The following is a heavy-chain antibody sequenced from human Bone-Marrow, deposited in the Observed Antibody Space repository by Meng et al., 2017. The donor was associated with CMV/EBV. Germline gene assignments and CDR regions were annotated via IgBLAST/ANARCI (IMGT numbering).Heavy chain of an antibody. CDR2: IKQDGSEK. CDR1: GFTFSSYW. Sequence: GESLKISCAASGFTFSSYWMSWVRQAPGKGLEWVANIKQDGSEKYYVDSVKGRFTISRDNAKNSLYLQMNSLRAEGTAVYYCARSYLYFQHWGQGTLVTVSS. D-gene: IGHD1-26*01. J-gene: IGHJ1*01. V-gene: IGHV3-7*01. CDR3: ARSYLYFQH.